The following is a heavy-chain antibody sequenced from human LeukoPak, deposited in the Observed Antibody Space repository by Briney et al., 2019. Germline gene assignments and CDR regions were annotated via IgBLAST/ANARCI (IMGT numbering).Heavy chain of an antibody. D-gene: IGHD3-10*01. CDR2: IIPNSGGT. Sequence: ASVKVSCKASGYTFTDYFIHWVRQAPGQGLEWMGWIIPNSGGTNYAQKFQGRVTMTRDTSISTAYMELSRLRSDDTAVYYCARNVRTMVRETEVDWFDPWGQGTLVTVSS. CDR1: GYTFTDYF. J-gene: IGHJ5*02. V-gene: IGHV1-2*02. CDR3: ARNVRTMVRETEVDWFDP.